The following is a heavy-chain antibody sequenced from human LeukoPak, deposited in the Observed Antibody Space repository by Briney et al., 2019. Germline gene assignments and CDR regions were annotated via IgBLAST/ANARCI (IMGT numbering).Heavy chain of an antibody. V-gene: IGHV4-34*01. CDR3: ASSEYDFWSGYHDY. D-gene: IGHD3-3*01. J-gene: IGHJ4*02. Sequence: SETLSLTCAVYGGSFSGYYWSWIRQPPGKGLEWIGEINHSGSTNYNPSLKSRDTISVDTSKNQFSLKLSSVTAADTAVYYCASSEYDFWSGYHDYWGQGTLVTVSS. CDR1: GGSFSGYY. CDR2: INHSGST.